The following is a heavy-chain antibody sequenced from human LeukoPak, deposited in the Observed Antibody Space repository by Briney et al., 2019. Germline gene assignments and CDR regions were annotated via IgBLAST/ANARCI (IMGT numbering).Heavy chain of an antibody. D-gene: IGHD3-22*01. Sequence: PSETLSLTCTVSGGSISSGDYYWSWIRQPPGKGLEWIGYIYYSGSTYYNPSLKSRVTISVDTSKNQFSLKLSSVTAADTAVYFCAREGGDSSGYYHDSWGQGTLVTVSS. V-gene: IGHV4-30-4*08. CDR1: GGSISSGDYY. CDR3: AREGGDSSGYYHDS. CDR2: IYYSGST. J-gene: IGHJ4*02.